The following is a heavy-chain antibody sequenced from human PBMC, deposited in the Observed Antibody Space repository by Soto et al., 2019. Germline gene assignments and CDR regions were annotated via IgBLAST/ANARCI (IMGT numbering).Heavy chain of an antibody. CDR2: IVVVNGNT. J-gene: IGHJ6*02. CDR1: GFSFGDSA. CDR3: AVTDLPLIPLTEPTENGMDV. Sequence: ELVQSGPEAREPGTSVKVSCRASGFSFGDSAVQWVRQGRGQRLEWIGWIVVVNGNTNYAPRFEGRVTLTRDASTSTSHMELTSLSSDDTAVYFCAVTDLPLIPLTEPTENGMDVWGQGTTVTGS. D-gene: IGHD3-16*01. V-gene: IGHV1-58*01.